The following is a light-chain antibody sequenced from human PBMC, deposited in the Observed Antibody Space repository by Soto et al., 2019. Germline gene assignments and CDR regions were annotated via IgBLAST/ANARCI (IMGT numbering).Light chain of an antibody. V-gene: IGLV1-40*01. CDR3: QSYDTSLSGVI. CDR1: SSNIGAGYD. J-gene: IGLJ2*01. CDR2: ADN. Sequence: QSVLTQTPSVSGALGRKITMSCTGSSSNIGAGYDVHWYQQFPGAAPRLLIYADNNRPSGVPDRFSASKSGTSASLAITGLQGEDEANYYCQSYDTSLSGVIFGAGTKVTVL.